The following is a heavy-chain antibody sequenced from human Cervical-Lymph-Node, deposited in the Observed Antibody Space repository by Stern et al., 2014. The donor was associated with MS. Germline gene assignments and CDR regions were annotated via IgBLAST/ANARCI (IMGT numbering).Heavy chain of an antibody. V-gene: IGHV1-46*01. CDR2: TNPSGGGT. Sequence: PAKVSPKPSGYTFPNYYIHWARQPPGQGLERMGITNPSGGGTNYAQKFEGRVTMTRDTSTSTVYMEMSSLRSEDTAVYFCARDALAGTAVPRHVDYWGQGTLVTVSS. J-gene: IGHJ4*02. CDR3: ARDALAGTAVPRHVDY. D-gene: IGHD6-19*01. CDR1: GYTFPNYY.